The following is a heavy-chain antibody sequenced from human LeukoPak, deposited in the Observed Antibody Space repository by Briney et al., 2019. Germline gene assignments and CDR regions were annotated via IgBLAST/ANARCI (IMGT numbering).Heavy chain of an antibody. D-gene: IGHD2-15*01. CDR3: AKGYWDIVVVVAADGGAFDI. J-gene: IGHJ3*02. Sequence: PWGSLRLSCAASGFTFSSYAVSWVRQAPGKGLEWVSAISGSGGSTYCADSVKGRFTISRDNSKNTLYLQMNSLRAEDTAVYYCAKGYWDIVVVVAADGGAFDIWGQGTLVTVSS. V-gene: IGHV3-23*01. CDR1: GFTFSSYA. CDR2: ISGSGGST.